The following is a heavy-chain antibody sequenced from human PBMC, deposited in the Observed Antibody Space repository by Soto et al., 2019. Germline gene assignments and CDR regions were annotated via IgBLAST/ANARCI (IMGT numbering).Heavy chain of an antibody. CDR2: IESDGSTT. V-gene: IGHV3-74*01. CDR1: GFTVSNYW. J-gene: IGHJ4*02. CDR3: ASGYGVGAMYPFDY. D-gene: IGHD1-26*01. Sequence: EVQLVESGGGLVQPGGSLRLSCAASGFTVSNYWMHWVRQAPGTGMVWVSRIESDGSTTSYADSVKGRFTISRDNAKNTLYLQINSLRAEDTAVYDCASGYGVGAMYPFDYCGPGTMVTVSS.